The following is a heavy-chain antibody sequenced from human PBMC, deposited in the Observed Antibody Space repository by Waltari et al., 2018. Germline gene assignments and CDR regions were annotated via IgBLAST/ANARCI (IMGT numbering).Heavy chain of an antibody. CDR1: GGSFSGYY. CDR3: ARDLAAYMDV. V-gene: IGHV4-34*01. Sequence: QVQLQQWGAGLLKPSETLSLTCAVYGGSFSGYYWSWIRQPPGKGLEWIGEINHSGSTNYNPSLKSRVTISVDTSKNQFSLKLSSVTAADTAVYYCARDLAAYMDVWGKGTTVTVSS. J-gene: IGHJ6*03. D-gene: IGHD6-13*01. CDR2: INHSGST.